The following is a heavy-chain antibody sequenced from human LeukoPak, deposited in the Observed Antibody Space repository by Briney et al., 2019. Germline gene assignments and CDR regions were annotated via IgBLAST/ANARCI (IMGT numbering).Heavy chain of an antibody. CDR3: ARPDSHLSAFDI. CDR2: ISDSGST. V-gene: IGHV4-59*08. Sequence: PSETLSLTCSVSGGSISTYYCSWSRQPPGKGLEWIAYISDSGSTRYRPSLRGRLSISMDKSKNMFSLKLNSVTAADTAVYYCARPDSHLSAFDIWGQGTKVTVS. J-gene: IGHJ3*02. CDR1: GGSISTYY. D-gene: IGHD2-15*01.